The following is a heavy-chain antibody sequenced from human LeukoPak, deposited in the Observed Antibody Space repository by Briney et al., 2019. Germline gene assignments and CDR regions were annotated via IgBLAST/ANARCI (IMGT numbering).Heavy chain of an antibody. D-gene: IGHD6-19*01. CDR2: IYGGGST. J-gene: IGHJ5*02. CDR1: GFTVSSNY. CDR3: AKYSSGWYSSWFDP. Sequence: TGGSLRLSCAASGFTVSSNYMTWVRQAPGKGLEWVSLIYGGGSTHYADSVKGRFTISRDNSKNTLYLQMNSLRAEDTAVYYCAKYSSGWYSSWFDPWGQGTLVTVSS. V-gene: IGHV3-66*01.